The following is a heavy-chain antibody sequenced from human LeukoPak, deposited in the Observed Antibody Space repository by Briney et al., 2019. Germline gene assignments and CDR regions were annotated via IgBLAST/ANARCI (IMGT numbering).Heavy chain of an antibody. Sequence: SQTLSLTCTVSGGSISSGSYYWSWIRQPAGKGLEWIGRIYTSGSTNYNPSLKSRVTISVDASKNQFSLKLSSVTAADTAVYYCARGRDDYVWGSYPNYFDYWGQGTLVTVSS. J-gene: IGHJ4*02. V-gene: IGHV4-61*02. D-gene: IGHD3-16*01. CDR1: GGSISSGSYY. CDR2: IYTSGST. CDR3: ARGRDDYVWGSYPNYFDY.